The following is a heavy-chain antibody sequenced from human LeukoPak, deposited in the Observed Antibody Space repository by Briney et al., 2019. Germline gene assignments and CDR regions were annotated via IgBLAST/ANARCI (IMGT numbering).Heavy chain of an antibody. J-gene: IGHJ6*02. Sequence: GGSLRLSCAASGFTFSSYAMTWVRQAPGKGLEWVSGVSDSGGGTYYADSVKGRFTISRDNSKNTLYLQMISLRAKDTAVYYCAKGLGSAAAMDVWGLGTTVTVSS. CDR1: GFTFSSYA. V-gene: IGHV3-23*01. CDR2: VSDSGGGT. CDR3: AKGLGSAAAMDV. D-gene: IGHD6-25*01.